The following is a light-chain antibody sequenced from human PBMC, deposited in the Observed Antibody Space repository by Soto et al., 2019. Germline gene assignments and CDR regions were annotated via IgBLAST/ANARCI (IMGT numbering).Light chain of an antibody. CDR1: QSISSF. CDR3: QQYNSYWYT. V-gene: IGKV1-5*01. CDR2: DGS. Sequence: DIQMTQSPSTLSASVGDRVTITCRASQSISSFLAWYQQKPGKAPKLLIYDGSSLESGVPSRFSGGGFGTEFTLTISSLQPDDFATYYCQQYNSYWYTFGQGNKLEIK. J-gene: IGKJ2*01.